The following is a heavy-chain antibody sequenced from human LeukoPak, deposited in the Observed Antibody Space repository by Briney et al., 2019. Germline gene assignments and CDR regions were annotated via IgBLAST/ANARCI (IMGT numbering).Heavy chain of an antibody. CDR2: IKPDGSDQ. CDR3: SRENFQY. Sequence: GGSLRLSCAASGFTFSSYWMNWVRQAPGKGLEWVANIKPDGSDQYYVDSVKGRFTISRDNAKNSLYLQMNSQRAEDTAVYYCSRENFQYWAQGTLVTVSS. J-gene: IGHJ4*02. V-gene: IGHV3-7*04. CDR1: GFTFSSYW.